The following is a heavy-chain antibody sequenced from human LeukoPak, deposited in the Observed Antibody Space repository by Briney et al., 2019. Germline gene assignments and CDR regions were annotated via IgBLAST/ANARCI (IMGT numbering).Heavy chain of an antibody. V-gene: IGHV1-8*03. J-gene: IGHJ3*02. Sequence: ASVKVSCKASGYTFTSYDINWVRQAPGQGLEWMGWMNPNSGNTGYAQKFQGRVTITRNTSISTAYMELSSLRSEDTAVYYCASGILWSDAFDIWGQGTMVTVSS. CDR3: ASGILWSDAFDI. CDR2: MNPNSGNT. CDR1: GYTFTSYD. D-gene: IGHD3-10*01.